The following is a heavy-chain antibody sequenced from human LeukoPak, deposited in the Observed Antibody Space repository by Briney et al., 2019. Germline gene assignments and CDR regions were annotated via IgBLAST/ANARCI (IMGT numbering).Heavy chain of an antibody. CDR3: AKRVLLWFGESPGPFDY. CDR2: ISGSGGST. J-gene: IGHJ4*02. V-gene: IGHV3-23*01. CDR1: GFTFSSYA. Sequence: PGGSLRLSCAASGFTFSSYAMSWVRQAPGKGLERVSAISGSGGSTYYADSVKGRFTISRDNSKNTLYLQMNSLRAEDTAVYYCAKRVLLWFGESPGPFDYWGQGTLVTVSS. D-gene: IGHD3-10*01.